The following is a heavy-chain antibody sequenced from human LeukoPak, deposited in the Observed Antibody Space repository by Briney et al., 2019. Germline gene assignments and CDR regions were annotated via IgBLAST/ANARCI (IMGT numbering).Heavy chain of an antibody. CDR3: ASPGIAVAESHDP. J-gene: IGHJ5*02. V-gene: IGHV3-30-3*01. CDR2: ISYDGSNK. Sequence: PGGSLRLSCAASGFTFSSCAMHWVRQAPGKGLEWVAVISYDGSNKYCADSVKGRFTISRDNSKNTLYLQMNSLRAEDTAVYYCASPGIAVAESHDPWGQGTLVTVSS. CDR1: GFTFSSCA. D-gene: IGHD6-19*01.